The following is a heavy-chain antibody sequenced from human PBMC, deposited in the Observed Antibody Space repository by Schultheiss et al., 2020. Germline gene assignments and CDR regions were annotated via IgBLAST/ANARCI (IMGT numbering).Heavy chain of an antibody. CDR1: GFTFSSYW. Sequence: GGSLRLSCAASGFTFSSYWMHWVRQAPGKGLVWVSRINSDGSSTSYADSVKGRFTISRDNSKNTLYLQMNSLRAEDTAVYYCAKVHPKNWNYFDYWGQGTLVTVSS. CDR2: INSDGSST. D-gene: IGHD1-1*01. CDR3: AKVHPKNWNYFDY. V-gene: IGHV3-74*01. J-gene: IGHJ4*02.